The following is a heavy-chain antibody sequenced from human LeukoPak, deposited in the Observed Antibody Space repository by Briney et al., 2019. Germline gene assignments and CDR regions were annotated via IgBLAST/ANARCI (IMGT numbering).Heavy chain of an antibody. CDR3: AKGPKYGYSGYPLGPVDY. CDR1: GFTFSSYA. CDR2: ISASGGGT. V-gene: IGHV3-23*01. D-gene: IGHD5-12*01. J-gene: IGHJ4*02. Sequence: PGGSLRLSCAASGFTFSSYAMTWVRQAPGKGLEWVSSISASGGGTYYADSVNGRFTISRDSSKNTLYLQMNSLRGEDTAVYYCAKGPKYGYSGYPLGPVDYWGQGTLVTVSS.